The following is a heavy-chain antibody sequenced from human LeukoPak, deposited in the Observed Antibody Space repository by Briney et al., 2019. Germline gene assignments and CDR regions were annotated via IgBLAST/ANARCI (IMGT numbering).Heavy chain of an antibody. CDR2: INQDGSEK. CDR1: GFTFSSYW. D-gene: IGHD3-10*01. J-gene: IGHJ4*02. V-gene: IGHV3-7*03. CDR3: VRAIGANVSY. Sequence: GGSLRLSCAASGFTFSSYWMYWVRQAPGKGLEWVANINQDGSEKYYVDSVRGRFTISRDNAENSLYLQMNSLRAEDTAVYYCVRAIGANVSYWGQGTLVTVSS.